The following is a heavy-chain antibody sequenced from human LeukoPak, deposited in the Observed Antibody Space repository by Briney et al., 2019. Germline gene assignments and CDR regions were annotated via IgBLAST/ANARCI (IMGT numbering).Heavy chain of an antibody. D-gene: IGHD4-17*01. V-gene: IGHV3-30*02. CDR1: GFTFSSYG. J-gene: IGHJ5*02. CDR3: ARANDYEEGWFDP. Sequence: GGSLRLSCAASGFTFSSYGMHWVRQAPGKGLEWVAFIRYDGSNKYYADSVKGRFTISRDNSRNTLYLQMNSLRAEDTAVYYCARANDYEEGWFDPWGQGTLVTVSS. CDR2: IRYDGSNK.